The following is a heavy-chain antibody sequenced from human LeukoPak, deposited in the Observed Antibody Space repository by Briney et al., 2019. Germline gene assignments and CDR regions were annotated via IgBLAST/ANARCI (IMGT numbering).Heavy chain of an antibody. Sequence: GGSLRLSCAASGFTFSSYGIHWVRQAPGKGLEWVAFIRYDGSYKYYADSVKGRFTISRDNSKNTLYLQMNSLRAEDTAVYYCAKEWSYSTGIYYFDYWGQGTLVTVSS. D-gene: IGHD2-8*02. CDR1: GFTFSSYG. J-gene: IGHJ4*02. CDR2: IRYDGSYK. V-gene: IGHV3-30*02. CDR3: AKEWSYSTGIYYFDY.